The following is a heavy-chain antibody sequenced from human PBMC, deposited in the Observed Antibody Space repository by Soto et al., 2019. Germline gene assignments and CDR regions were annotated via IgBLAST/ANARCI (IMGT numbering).Heavy chain of an antibody. V-gene: IGHV3-7*03. CDR2: IKQDGSEK. CDR3: ARVGFGELLYYFDY. J-gene: IGHJ4*02. D-gene: IGHD3-10*01. CDR1: GFTFSSYW. Sequence: GGSLRLSCAASGFTFSSYWMSWVRQAPGKGLEWVANIKQDGSEKYYVDSVKGRFTISRDNAKNSLYLQMNSLRAEDTAVYYCARVGFGELLYYFDYWGQGTLVTVSS.